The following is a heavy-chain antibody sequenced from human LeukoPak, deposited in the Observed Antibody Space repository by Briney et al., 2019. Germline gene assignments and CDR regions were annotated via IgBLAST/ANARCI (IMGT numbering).Heavy chain of an antibody. CDR3: AKSPGGHWNPTHY. CDR1: GFTFSSYA. Sequence: GGSLRLSCAASGFTFSSYAMSWVRRAPGKGLEWVSAISGSGGSTYYADSVKGRFTISRDNSKNTLYLQMNSLRAEDTAVYYCAKSPGGHWNPTHYWGQGTLVTVSS. V-gene: IGHV3-23*01. CDR2: ISGSGGST. J-gene: IGHJ4*02. D-gene: IGHD1-1*01.